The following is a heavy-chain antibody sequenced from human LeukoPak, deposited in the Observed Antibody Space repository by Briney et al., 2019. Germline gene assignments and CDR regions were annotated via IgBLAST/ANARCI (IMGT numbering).Heavy chain of an antibody. CDR2: ISYDGSNK. V-gene: IGHV3-30*18. Sequence: GGSLRLSCAASGFTFSSYGMHWVRQAPGKGLEWVAVISYDGSNKYYADSVKGRFTISRDNSKNTLYLQMNSLRAEDTAVYYCAKDRSTLEFGELLENYFDYWGQGTLVTVSS. J-gene: IGHJ4*02. CDR3: AKDRSTLEFGELLENYFDY. CDR1: GFTFSSYG. D-gene: IGHD3-10*01.